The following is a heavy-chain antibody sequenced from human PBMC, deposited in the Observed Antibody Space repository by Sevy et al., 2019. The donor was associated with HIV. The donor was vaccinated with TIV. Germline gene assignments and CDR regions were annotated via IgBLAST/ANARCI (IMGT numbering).Heavy chain of an antibody. J-gene: IGHJ3*02. CDR3: AKDRVWELGDAFDI. CDR2: LSGSGGST. Sequence: GGSLRLSCAASGFTFSSYAMNWVRQAPGKGLEWVSGLSGSGGSTNYADSVKGRFTISRDNSKNTRYLQMSSLRAEDTAVYYCAKDRVWELGDAFDIWGQGTMVTVSS. D-gene: IGHD6-13*01. CDR1: GFTFSSYA. V-gene: IGHV3-23*01.